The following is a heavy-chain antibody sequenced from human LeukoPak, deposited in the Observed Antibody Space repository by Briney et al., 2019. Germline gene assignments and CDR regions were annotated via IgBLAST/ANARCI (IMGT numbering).Heavy chain of an antibody. V-gene: IGHV3-23*01. CDR2: MSGSRGTT. CDR1: GFTFSSYS. CDR3: ARSLRFEDYTNLPFDY. J-gene: IGHJ4*02. D-gene: IGHD3-10*01. Sequence: GGSLRLSCAASGFTFSSYSMNWVRQAPGKGLEWVSAMSGSRGTTYYGDSVAGRFTISRDNPTNTLYLQMNSLRAEDTAIYYCARSLRFEDYTNLPFDYWGQGTVVTVSS.